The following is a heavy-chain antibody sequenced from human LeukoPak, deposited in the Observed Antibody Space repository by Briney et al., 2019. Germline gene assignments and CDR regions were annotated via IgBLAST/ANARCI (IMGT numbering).Heavy chain of an antibody. CDR1: GFTFSDYA. V-gene: IGHV3-23*01. J-gene: IGHJ4*02. Sequence: PGGSLRLSCAVPGFTFSDYAMSWVRQAPGKGLEWVLGISFSGRSTNYADSVKGRFIISRDNSNNTLHLQMNSLRAEDTAVYYCAKDREKAVGATIFDHWGQGTLVTVSS. CDR2: ISFSGRST. D-gene: IGHD1-26*01. CDR3: AKDREKAVGATIFDH.